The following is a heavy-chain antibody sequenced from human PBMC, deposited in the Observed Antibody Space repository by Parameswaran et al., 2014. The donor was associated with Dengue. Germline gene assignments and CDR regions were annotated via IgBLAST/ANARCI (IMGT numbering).Heavy chain of an antibody. Sequence: SNARGCARCPGKGLEWVSAISGSGGSTYYADSVKGRFTISRDNSKNTLYLQMNSLRAEDTAVYYCAKDGGIFGVVHDAFDIWGQGTMVTVSS. CDR1: SNA. J-gene: IGHJ3*02. V-gene: IGHV3-23*01. D-gene: IGHD3-3*01. CDR2: ISGSGGST. CDR3: AKDGGIFGVVHDAFDI.